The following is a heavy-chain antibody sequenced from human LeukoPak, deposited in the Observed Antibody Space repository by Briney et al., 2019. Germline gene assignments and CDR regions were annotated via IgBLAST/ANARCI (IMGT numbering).Heavy chain of an antibody. CDR3: VRVEGWLKSNWFDP. D-gene: IGHD3-22*01. Sequence: SETLSLTCTVSGGSISSYYWSWIRQPPGKGLEWIGYIYTSGSTNYNPSLKSRVTISVDTSKNQFSLKLSSVTAADTAVYYCVRVEGWLKSNWFDPWGQGTLVTVSS. CDR2: IYTSGST. CDR1: GGSISSYY. J-gene: IGHJ5*02. V-gene: IGHV4-4*09.